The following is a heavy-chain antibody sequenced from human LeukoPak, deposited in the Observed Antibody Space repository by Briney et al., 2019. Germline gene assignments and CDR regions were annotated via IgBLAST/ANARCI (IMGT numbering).Heavy chain of an antibody. CDR2: INHSGST. V-gene: IGHV4-34*01. D-gene: IGHD3-16*01. CDR1: GGSFSGYY. Sequence: WETLSLTCAVYGGSFSGYYWSWIRQPPGKGLGWIGEINHSGSTNYNPSLKSRVTISVDTSKNQFSLKLSSVTAADTAVYYCARAPGGGYYYYMDVWGKGTTVTVSS. J-gene: IGHJ6*03. CDR3: ARAPGGGYYYYMDV.